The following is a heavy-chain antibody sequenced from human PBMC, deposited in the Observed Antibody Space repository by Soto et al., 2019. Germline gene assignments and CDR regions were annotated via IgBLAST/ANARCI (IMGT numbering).Heavy chain of an antibody. CDR1: GFTFTSSA. D-gene: IGHD6-13*01. Sequence: QMQLVQSGPEVKKPGTSVKVSCKASGFTFTSSAVQWVRQARGQRLEWIGWIVVGSGNTNYAQKFQERVTITRDMSTSTAYMELSSLRSEDTAVYYCVADRPYSSSWYQGDYWGQGTLVTVSS. V-gene: IGHV1-58*01. CDR2: IVVGSGNT. J-gene: IGHJ4*02. CDR3: VADRPYSSSWYQGDY.